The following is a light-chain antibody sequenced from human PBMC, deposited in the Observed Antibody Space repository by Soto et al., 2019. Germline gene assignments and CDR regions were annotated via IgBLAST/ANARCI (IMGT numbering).Light chain of an antibody. CDR2: GAS. V-gene: IGKV3-15*01. CDR3: QQFAGS. CDR1: QSVSNK. J-gene: IGKJ4*02. Sequence: EIVLTQSPATLSLSPGERATLSCRASQSVSNKLAWYQQKPGQAPRLLIYGASTRATGIPARFSGSGSGTEFSLTISSLQSEDFAVYYCQQFAGSFGGGTKVDI.